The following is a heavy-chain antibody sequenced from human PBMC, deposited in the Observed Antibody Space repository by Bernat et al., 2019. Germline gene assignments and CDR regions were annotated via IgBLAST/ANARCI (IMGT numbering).Heavy chain of an antibody. CDR2: ISYDGSNK. CDR3: ARDRSGNSPFDY. D-gene: IGHD4-23*01. Sequence: QVQLVESGGGVVQPGRSLRLSCAASGFTFSSYAMHWVRQAPGKGLEWVAVISYDGSNKYYADSVKGRFTISRDNSKNTLYLQMNSLTAEDTAVYYCARDRSGNSPFDYWGQGTLVTVSS. J-gene: IGHJ4*02. V-gene: IGHV3-30-3*01. CDR1: GFTFSSYA.